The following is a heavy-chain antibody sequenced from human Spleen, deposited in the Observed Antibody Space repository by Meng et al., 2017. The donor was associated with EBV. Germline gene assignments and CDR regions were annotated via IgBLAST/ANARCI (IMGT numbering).Heavy chain of an antibody. Sequence: QVQVVQSRGEVKKPGSSMTVSCKTSGGTFTSDAISWVRRSPGQGLEWMGGLIPMSGAPNYAQKFQGRITITADESTSTHYMDLSSLRSEDTAVYYCASESGRGYTPDYWGQGTLVTVSS. J-gene: IGHJ4*02. CDR3: ASESGRGYTPDY. V-gene: IGHV1-69*01. CDR1: GGTFTSDA. CDR2: LIPMSGAP. D-gene: IGHD3-10*01.